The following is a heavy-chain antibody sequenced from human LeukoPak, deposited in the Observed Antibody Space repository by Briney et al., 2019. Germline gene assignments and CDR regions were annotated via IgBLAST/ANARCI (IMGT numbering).Heavy chain of an antibody. J-gene: IGHJ4*02. D-gene: IGHD3-22*01. V-gene: IGHV3-23*01. CDR3: AKDGITYYYDSSGYYYIY. CDR2: ISGSGGST. CDR1: GFTFSSYA. Sequence: PGGSLRLSCAASGFTFSSYAMSWVRQAPGKGLEWVSAISGSGGSTYYADSVKGRFTISRDNSKNTLYLQMNSLRAGDTAVYYCAKDGITYYYDSSGYYYIYWGQGTLVTVSS.